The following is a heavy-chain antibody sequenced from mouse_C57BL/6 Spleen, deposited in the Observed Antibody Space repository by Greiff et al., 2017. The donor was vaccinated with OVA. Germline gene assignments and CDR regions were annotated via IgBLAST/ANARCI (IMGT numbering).Heavy chain of an antibody. D-gene: IGHD3-3*01. CDR3: ARWGPHYYAMDC. CDR1: GYTFTSYW. J-gene: IGHJ4*01. Sequence: QVQLQQPGAELVKPGASVKLSCKASGYTFTSYWMQWVKQRPGQGLEWIGEIDPSDSYTNYNQKFKGKATLTVDTSSSTAYMQLSSLTSEDSAVYYCARWGPHYYAMDCWGQGTSVTVSS. CDR2: IDPSDSYT. V-gene: IGHV1-50*01.